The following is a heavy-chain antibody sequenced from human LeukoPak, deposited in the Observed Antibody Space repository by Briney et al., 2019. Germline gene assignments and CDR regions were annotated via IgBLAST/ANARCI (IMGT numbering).Heavy chain of an antibody. CDR2: IYNSGSP. J-gene: IGHJ4*02. V-gene: IGHV4-4*07. CDR3: ARSSGTGFEY. CDR1: GGSISSFY. Sequence: SETLSLTCTVSGGSISSFYWSWIRQPAGEGLEWIGRIYNSGSPHYNPSLRSRVTMSVDTSKNQFSLKLGSVTAADTAVYYCARSSGTGFEYWGQGTLVTVSS. D-gene: IGHD3-10*01.